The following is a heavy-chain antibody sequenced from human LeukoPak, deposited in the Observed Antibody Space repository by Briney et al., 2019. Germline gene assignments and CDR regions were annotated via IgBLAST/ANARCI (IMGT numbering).Heavy chain of an antibody. J-gene: IGHJ3*02. CDR3: ARGGSSNDAFDI. Sequence: SETLSLTCAVYGGSFSGYYWSWIRQPAGKGLEWIGRIYTSGSTNYNPSLKSRVTISVDTSKNQFSLKLSSVTAADTAVYYCARGGSSNDAFDIWGQGTMVTVSS. V-gene: IGHV4-59*10. D-gene: IGHD6-6*01. CDR2: IYTSGST. CDR1: GGSFSGYY.